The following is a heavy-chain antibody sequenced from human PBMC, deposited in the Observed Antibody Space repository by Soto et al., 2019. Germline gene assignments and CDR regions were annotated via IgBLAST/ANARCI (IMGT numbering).Heavy chain of an antibody. CDR1: GFTFSHYV. CDR2: ISYDGSNK. J-gene: IGHJ4*02. V-gene: IGHV3-30*03. CDR3: ARYSGKYQGPIDY. D-gene: IGHD1-26*01. Sequence: SLRLSCAASGFTFSHYVIHWVRHAPGKGLEWLAVISYDGSNKHYADSVKGRFTVSRDNSKNTLYLQMNSLRAEDTAVYFCARYSGKYQGPIDYWGQGTLVTVSS.